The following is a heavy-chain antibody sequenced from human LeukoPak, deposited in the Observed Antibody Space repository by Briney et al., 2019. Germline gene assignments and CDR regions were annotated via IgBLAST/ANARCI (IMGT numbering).Heavy chain of an antibody. V-gene: IGHV4-39*01. CDR3: ASHVGGVQLLPFDY. Sequence: SETLSLTCTDSGGSISSSSYYWGWIRQPPGKGLEWIGSIYYSGSTYYNPSLKSRVTISVDTSKNQFSLKLSSVTAADTAVYYCASHVGGVQLLPFDYWGQGTLVTVSS. D-gene: IGHD6-13*01. J-gene: IGHJ4*02. CDR1: GGSISSSSYY. CDR2: IYYSGST.